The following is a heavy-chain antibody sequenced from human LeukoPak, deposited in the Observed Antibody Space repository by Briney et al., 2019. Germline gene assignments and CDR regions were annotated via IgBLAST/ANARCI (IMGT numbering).Heavy chain of an antibody. CDR3: ARDRMATITT. Sequence: GGSLRLSCAASGFTLSSYSMNWVRQAPGKGLEWVSSISSSSSYIYYADSVKGRFTISRDNAKNSLYLQMNSLRAEDTAVYYCARDRMATITTWGQGTLVTVSS. V-gene: IGHV3-21*01. CDR2: ISSSSSYI. J-gene: IGHJ4*02. D-gene: IGHD5-24*01. CDR1: GFTLSSYS.